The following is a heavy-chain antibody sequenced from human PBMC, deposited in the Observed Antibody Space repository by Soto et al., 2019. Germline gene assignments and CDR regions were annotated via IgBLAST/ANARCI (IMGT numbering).Heavy chain of an antibody. D-gene: IGHD2-21*01. Sequence: EVQLVESGGALVQPGGSLRLSCTASGFDFSGSEMNWFRQAPGKGLEWVAYITGSGGVMFHADSMKGRFSISRDNAKNSLFLEMSDLTADDTGVYYCAKVAPFILGSPFWGQGTLVTVSS. J-gene: IGHJ4*02. CDR3: AKVAPFILGSPF. CDR1: GFDFSGSE. CDR2: ITGSGGVM. V-gene: IGHV3-48*03.